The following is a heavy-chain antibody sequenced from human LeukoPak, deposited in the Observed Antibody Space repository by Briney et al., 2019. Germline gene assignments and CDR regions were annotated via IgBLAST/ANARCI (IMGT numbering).Heavy chain of an antibody. CDR1: GFTFSSYA. D-gene: IGHD4-23*01. CDR2: ISGSGGST. V-gene: IGHV3-23*01. Sequence: PGGSLRLSCAASGFTFSSYAMSWVRQAPGKGLEWVSAISGSGGSTYYADSVKGRFTISRDNSKNTLYLQMNSLRAEDTAVYCCAKDLGGGLRWDMFDYWGQGTLVTVSS. J-gene: IGHJ4*02. CDR3: AKDLGGGLRWDMFDY.